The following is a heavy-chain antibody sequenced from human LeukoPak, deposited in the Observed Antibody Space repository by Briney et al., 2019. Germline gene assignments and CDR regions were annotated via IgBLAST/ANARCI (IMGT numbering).Heavy chain of an antibody. CDR1: GFTFSSYS. CDR2: IGSSGSPT. V-gene: IGHV3-48*02. CDR3: ARRPYSDTSGRLSDV. J-gene: IGHJ6*02. D-gene: IGHD3-22*01. Sequence: PGGSLRLSCAASGFTFSSYSMNWVRQAPGKGLEWISYIGSSGSPTHYADSVGGRFTISRDNAKNSLYLQMNGLRDEDTAVYFCARRPYSDTSGRLSDVWGQGTTVTVSS.